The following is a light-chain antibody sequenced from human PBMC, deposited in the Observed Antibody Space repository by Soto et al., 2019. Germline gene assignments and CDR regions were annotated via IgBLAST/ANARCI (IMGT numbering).Light chain of an antibody. CDR3: QQLNNWPLT. CDR1: QSVSSD. J-gene: IGKJ4*01. Sequence: EIVMTQSPATLSVSPGERVTLSCRASQSVSSDLAWYQQKPGQAPRLLMYGASTRATGIPGMFSGSGSGTEFTLTISSLQSEDFAVYYCQQLNNWPLTFGGGTKVEIK. CDR2: GAS. V-gene: IGKV3-15*01.